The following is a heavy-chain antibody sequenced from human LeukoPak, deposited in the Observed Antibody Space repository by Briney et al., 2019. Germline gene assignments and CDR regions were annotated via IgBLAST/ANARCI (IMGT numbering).Heavy chain of an antibody. D-gene: IGHD6-13*01. CDR2: FYHSGNT. J-gene: IGHJ4*02. CDR3: ARADSSSLPFDY. V-gene: IGHV4-38-2*02. Sequence: SETLSLTCTVSGYSISSGYSWGWIRQPPGKGLEWIGSFYHSGNTYYNPSLKSRVTMSVDTSKNQFSLKLSSVTAADTAVYYCARADSSSLPFDYWGQGTLVTVSS. CDR1: GYSISSGYS.